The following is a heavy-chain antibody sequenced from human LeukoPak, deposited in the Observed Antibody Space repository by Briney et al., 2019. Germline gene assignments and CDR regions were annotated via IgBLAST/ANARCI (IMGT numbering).Heavy chain of an antibody. J-gene: IGHJ4*02. CDR2: FDPEDGET. CDR1: GYTFTSYG. CDR3: ATVYPGTGSFDY. Sequence: GAPVKVSCKASGYTFTSYGISWVRQAPGKGLEWMGGFDPEDGETIYAQKFQGRVTMTEDTSTDTAYMELSSLRSEDTAVYYCATVYPGTGSFDYWGQGTLVTVSS. D-gene: IGHD2-2*02. V-gene: IGHV1-24*01.